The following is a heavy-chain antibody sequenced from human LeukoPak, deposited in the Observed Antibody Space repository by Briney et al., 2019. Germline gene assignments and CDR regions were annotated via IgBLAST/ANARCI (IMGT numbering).Heavy chain of an antibody. D-gene: IGHD1-26*01. CDR1: GFTFSSYA. CDR2: ISYDGSNK. Sequence: PGGSLRPSCAASGFTFSSYAMHWVRQAPGKGLEWVAVISYDGSNKYYADSVKGRFTISRDNSKNTLYLQMNSLRAEDTAVYYCARSSIVGATIYLARAFDIWGQGTMVTVSS. J-gene: IGHJ3*02. V-gene: IGHV3-30*04. CDR3: ARSSIVGATIYLARAFDI.